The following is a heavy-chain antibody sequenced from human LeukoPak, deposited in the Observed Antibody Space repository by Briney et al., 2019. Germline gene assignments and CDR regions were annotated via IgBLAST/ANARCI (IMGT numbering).Heavy chain of an antibody. CDR3: AKDGRQRKTYFYGSGSANAFDI. D-gene: IGHD3-10*01. CDR1: GFTFNNYG. Sequence: GGSLRLSCAASGFTFNNYGMHWVRQAPGKGLEWVAFIRYNGNNQYYADSVKGRFTISRDNSKNTLYLQMNSLRAEDTAVYYCAKDGRQRKTYFYGSGSANAFDIWGQGTMVTVSS. J-gene: IGHJ3*02. V-gene: IGHV3-30*02. CDR2: IRYNGNNQ.